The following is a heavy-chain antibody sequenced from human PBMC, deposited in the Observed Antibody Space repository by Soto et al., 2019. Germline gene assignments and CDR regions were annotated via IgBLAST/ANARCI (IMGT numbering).Heavy chain of an antibody. V-gene: IGHV1-3*01. J-gene: IGHJ4*02. Sequence: QVQLVQSGAEVKKPGASVKVSFKASGYSFTSYAIHWVRQAPGQGLECMGWINAANGNTRYSQKFQGRVTITRDTSATTAYMDLSSLTSEDPAVYYCARSGGLDDWGQGTLITVSS. D-gene: IGHD3-10*01. CDR3: ARSGGLDD. CDR1: GYSFTSYA. CDR2: INAANGNT.